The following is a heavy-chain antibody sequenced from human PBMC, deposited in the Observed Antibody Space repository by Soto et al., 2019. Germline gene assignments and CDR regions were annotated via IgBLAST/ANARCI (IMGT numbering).Heavy chain of an antibody. CDR3: ARATGADKEDY. CDR2: ISYSSTAI. V-gene: IGHV3-21*01. D-gene: IGHD3-10*01. J-gene: IGHJ4*02. Sequence: GGSLRLSCAASGFTFSSYSMNWVRQAPGKGLEWVSSISYSSTAIFYGDSVKGRFIISRDNAENSLYLQMNSLRAEDTAVYYCARATGADKEDYWGQGTLVTVSS. CDR1: GFTFSSYS.